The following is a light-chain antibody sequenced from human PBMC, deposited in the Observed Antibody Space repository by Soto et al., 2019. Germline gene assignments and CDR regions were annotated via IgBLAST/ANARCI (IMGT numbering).Light chain of an antibody. CDR3: QQYVTSSPRT. V-gene: IGKV1-6*01. Sequence: AIQMTQSPSSLSASVGDRVTITCRASQGIRNDLGWYQQKPGKAPKLLFYAASTLQSGVPSRFSGSGSGTDFTLTITRLEPEDFAVYYCQQYVTSSPRTFGQGTKVDI. J-gene: IGKJ1*01. CDR1: QGIRND. CDR2: AAS.